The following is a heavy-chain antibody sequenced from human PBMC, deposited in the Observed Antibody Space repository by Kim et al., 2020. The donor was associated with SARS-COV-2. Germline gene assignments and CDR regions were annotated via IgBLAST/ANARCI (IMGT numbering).Heavy chain of an antibody. Sequence: SETLSLTCTVSGGSISSYYWSWIRQPPGKGLEWIGYIYYSGSTNYNPSLKSRVTISVDTSKNQFSLKLSSVTAADTAVYYCARVWGTELDYWGQGTLVTVSS. CDR2: IYYSGST. CDR3: ARVWGTELDY. V-gene: IGHV4-59*01. J-gene: IGHJ4*02. D-gene: IGHD1-1*01. CDR1: GGSISSYY.